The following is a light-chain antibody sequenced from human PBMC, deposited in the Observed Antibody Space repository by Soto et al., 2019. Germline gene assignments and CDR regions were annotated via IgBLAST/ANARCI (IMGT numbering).Light chain of an antibody. V-gene: IGKV1-39*01. CDR3: QQSYSTLPIT. CDR2: AAS. Sequence: IQMTQSPSYLSASVGDRVTITCHASQNINNYLNWYQQKPGKAPKLLIYAASSLQSGGPSRFIGSGCCADFTLTISSLQPEDFATYYCQQSYSTLPITCGQGTRVEIK. CDR1: QNINNY. J-gene: IGKJ5*01.